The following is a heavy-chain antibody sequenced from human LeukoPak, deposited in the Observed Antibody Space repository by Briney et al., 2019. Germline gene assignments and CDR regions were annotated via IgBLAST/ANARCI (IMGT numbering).Heavy chain of an antibody. J-gene: IGHJ4*02. V-gene: IGHV1-8*01. Sequence: ASVKVSCKASGYTFTSYDINWVRQATGQGLEWMGWMNPNSGNTGYAQKFQGRVTMTRNTSISTAYMELSSLRSEDTAVYYCARGLFIWGSEGFDYWGQGTLVTVSS. CDR3: ARGLFIWGSEGFDY. D-gene: IGHD7-27*01. CDR2: MNPNSGNT. CDR1: GYTFTSYD.